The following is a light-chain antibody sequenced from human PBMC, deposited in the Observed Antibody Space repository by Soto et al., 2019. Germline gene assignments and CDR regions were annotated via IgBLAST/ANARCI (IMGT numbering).Light chain of an antibody. Sequence: DIQMTQSPSTLSASVGDRVTITCRASQSISSWLAWYQQKAGKAPKLLIYKASSLESGVPSRFSGSGSGTEFTLTISSLQPDDFATYYCQQYNTYSTFGQGTRWIS. CDR3: QQYNTYST. CDR1: QSISSW. CDR2: KAS. J-gene: IGKJ1*01. V-gene: IGKV1-5*03.